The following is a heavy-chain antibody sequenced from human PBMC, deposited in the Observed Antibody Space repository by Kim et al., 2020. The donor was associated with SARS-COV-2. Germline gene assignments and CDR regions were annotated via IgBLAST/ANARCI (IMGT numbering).Heavy chain of an antibody. CDR1: GGSISSSSYY. Sequence: SETLSLTCTVSGGSISSSSYYWGWIRQPPGKGLEWIGSIYYSGSTYYNPSLKSRVTISVDTSKNQFSLKLSSVTAADTAVYYCARAPYSSSWRDPIDYWGQGTLVTVSS. J-gene: IGHJ4*02. D-gene: IGHD6-13*01. CDR2: IYYSGST. CDR3: ARAPYSSSWRDPIDY. V-gene: IGHV4-39*01.